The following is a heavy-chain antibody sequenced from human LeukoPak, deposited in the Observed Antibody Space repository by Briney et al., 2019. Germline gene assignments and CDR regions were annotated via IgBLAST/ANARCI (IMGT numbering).Heavy chain of an antibody. V-gene: IGHV3-11*01. Sequence: LSLTCTVSGGSISSYYWTWIRQAPGKGLEWISYISHSGSTIYYANSVKGRFTISRDNAKNSLYLQMNSLRAEDTAVYYCARIETYYYESSGYYFGNWGQGTLVTVSS. CDR3: ARIETYYYESSGYYFGN. D-gene: IGHD3-22*01. CDR2: ISHSGSTI. CDR1: GGSISSYY. J-gene: IGHJ4*02.